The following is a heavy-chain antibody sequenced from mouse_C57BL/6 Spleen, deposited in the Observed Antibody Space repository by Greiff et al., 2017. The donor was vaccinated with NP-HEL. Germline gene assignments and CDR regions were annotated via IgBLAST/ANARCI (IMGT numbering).Heavy chain of an antibody. CDR3: ARPMITTGRYYAMDY. CDR2: IDPSDSYT. Sequence: QVQLQQPGAELVKPGASVKLSCKASGYTFTSYWMQWVKQRPGQGLEWIGEIDPSDSYTNYNQKFKGKATLTVDTSSSTAYMQLSSLTSEDSAVYYCARPMITTGRYYAMDYWGQGTSVTVSS. D-gene: IGHD2-4*01. CDR1: GYTFTSYW. V-gene: IGHV1-50*01. J-gene: IGHJ4*01.